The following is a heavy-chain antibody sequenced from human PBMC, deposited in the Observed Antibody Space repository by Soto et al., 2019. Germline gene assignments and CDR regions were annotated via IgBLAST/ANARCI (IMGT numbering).Heavy chain of an antibody. Sequence: QVQLQESGPGLVKPSQTLSLTCTVSGGSISSGEYYWSWIRQPPGEGLEWIGNIYYSGTTYNNPSLKSRGDTANNQFSLKLSSVTAADTAVYYCARDGGFCTNGVCPVYYYYGMDVWGQGTTVTVSS. J-gene: IGHJ6*02. CDR2: IYYSGTT. CDR1: GGSISSGEYY. D-gene: IGHD2-8*01. CDR3: ARDGGFCTNGVCPVYYYYGMDV. V-gene: IGHV4-30-4*01.